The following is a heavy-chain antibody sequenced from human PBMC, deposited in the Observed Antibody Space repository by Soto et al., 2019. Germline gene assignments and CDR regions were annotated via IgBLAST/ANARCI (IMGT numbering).Heavy chain of an antibody. CDR1: GFTFDTHA. D-gene: IGHD2-2*01. J-gene: IGHJ6*02. V-gene: IGHV3-23*01. CDR2: ISATGFSK. Sequence: PGGSLRLSCNASGFTFDTHAMAWVRQAPGKGLEWVASISATGFSKYHTDSVKGRITISRDNSKNTVYLHINTLRAEDTAVYYCARGGASSTSWGPYYYGMDVCGQGTTVTVSS. CDR3: ARGGASSTSWGPYYYGMDV.